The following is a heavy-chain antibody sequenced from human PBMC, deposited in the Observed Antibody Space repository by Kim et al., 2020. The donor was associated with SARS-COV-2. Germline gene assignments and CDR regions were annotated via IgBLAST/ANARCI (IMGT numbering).Heavy chain of an antibody. V-gene: IGHV4-31*03. Sequence: SETLSLTCTVSGGSISSGGYYWSWIRQHPGKGLEWIGYIYYSGSTYYNPSLKSRVTISVDTSKNQFSLKLSSVTAADTAVYYCARGQVDTAMDPWGQGTLVTVSS. D-gene: IGHD5-18*01. CDR1: GGSISSGGYY. CDR2: IYYSGST. CDR3: ARGQVDTAMDP. J-gene: IGHJ5*02.